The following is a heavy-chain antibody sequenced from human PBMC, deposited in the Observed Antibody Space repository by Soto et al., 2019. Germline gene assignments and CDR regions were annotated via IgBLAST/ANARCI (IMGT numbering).Heavy chain of an antibody. V-gene: IGHV3-23*01. Sequence: EVQLLESGGGLVQPGGSLRLSCAASGFTFSSYAMSWVRQAPGKGLEWVSAIRGSGGSTYYADSVKGRFTISRDNSKNTLYLQMNSLRAEDTAVYYCAKDLRGSGYMFDYWGQGTLVTVSS. CDR3: AKDLRGSGYMFDY. CDR2: IRGSGGST. D-gene: IGHD3-22*01. J-gene: IGHJ4*02. CDR1: GFTFSSYA.